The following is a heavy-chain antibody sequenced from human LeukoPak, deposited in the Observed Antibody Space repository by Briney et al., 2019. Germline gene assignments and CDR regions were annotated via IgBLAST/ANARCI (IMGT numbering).Heavy chain of an antibody. Sequence: GRSLRLSCAASGFTFSNYGMHCVRQAPGKGLEWVAGISEDGINKYYADSVKARFTISRDNSKSTLYLQMNSLTAEDTAVYYCARGGYSGTYYFDYWGQGTLVTVSS. V-gene: IGHV3-30*03. CDR3: ARGGYSGTYYFDY. D-gene: IGHD1-26*01. CDR1: GFTFSNYG. J-gene: IGHJ4*02. CDR2: ISEDGINK.